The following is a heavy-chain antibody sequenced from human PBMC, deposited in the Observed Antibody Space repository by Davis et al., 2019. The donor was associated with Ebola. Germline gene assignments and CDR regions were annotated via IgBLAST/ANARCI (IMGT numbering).Heavy chain of an antibody. V-gene: IGHV3-21*01. J-gene: IGHJ4*02. CDR1: GFTFSTYT. CDR3: ARDWSRDFDY. Sequence: GESLKISCEASGFTFSTYTMNWFRQAPGKGLEWVSSISDSSSYIYYADSVKGRFTISRDNAKNSVFLQMNSLRVEDAAVYYCARDWSRDFDYWGQGTLVTVSS. D-gene: IGHD3-3*01. CDR2: ISDSSSYI.